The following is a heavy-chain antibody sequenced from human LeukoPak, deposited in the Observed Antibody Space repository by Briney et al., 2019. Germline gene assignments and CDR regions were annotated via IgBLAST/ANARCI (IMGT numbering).Heavy chain of an antibody. Sequence: SETLSLTCTDSGGSISSYYWSWIRQPPGKGMEWIGYIYYSGSTNYNPSLKSRVTISVDTSKNQFSLKLSSVTAADTAVYYCARGSSDILTGYLSPPDYWGQGTLVTVSS. D-gene: IGHD3-9*01. V-gene: IGHV4-59*01. CDR3: ARGSSDILTGYLSPPDY. CDR2: IYYSGST. CDR1: GGSISSYY. J-gene: IGHJ4*02.